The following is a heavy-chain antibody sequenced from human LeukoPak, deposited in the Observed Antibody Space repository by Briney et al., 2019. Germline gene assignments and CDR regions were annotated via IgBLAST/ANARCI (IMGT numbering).Heavy chain of an antibody. CDR1: GGSFSGYY. CDR2: IKHSGST. J-gene: IGHJ6*02. Sequence: SETVSLTCAVYGGSFSGYYWSWIRQPPGKGLEWIGEIKHSGSTNYNPSLKRRVTISVDTSKNQFSLKLSSVTAADTAVYYCARWPDCSSTSCYAPPEIYGMDVWGQGTTVTVSS. CDR3: ARWPDCSSTSCYAPPEIYGMDV. D-gene: IGHD2-2*01. V-gene: IGHV4-34*01.